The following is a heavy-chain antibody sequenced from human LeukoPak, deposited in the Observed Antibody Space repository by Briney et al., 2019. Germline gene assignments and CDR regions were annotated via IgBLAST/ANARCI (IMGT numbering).Heavy chain of an antibody. D-gene: IGHD5-12*01. CDR1: GGSISSYY. CDR3: ARQGGVATTFDY. Sequence: SETLSLTCTVSGGSISSYYWNWIRQPPGKGLEWIGYIYYSGSTNYNPSLKSRVTISVDTSENLFSMKLNSVAAADTAVYYCARQGGVATTFDYWGQGTLVTVSS. CDR2: IYYSGST. J-gene: IGHJ4*02. V-gene: IGHV4-59*08.